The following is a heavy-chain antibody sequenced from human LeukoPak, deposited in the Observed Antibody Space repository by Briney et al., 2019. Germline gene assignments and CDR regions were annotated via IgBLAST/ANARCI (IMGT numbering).Heavy chain of an antibody. Sequence: SETLSLTCTVSGGSISSYYWSWIRQPPGKGLEWIGYIYYSGSTNYNPSLKSRVTISVDTSKNQFSLRLSSVTAADTAVYYCARGGELLNYLGQGTLVTVSS. CDR2: IYYSGST. CDR1: GGSISSYY. CDR3: ARGGELLNY. D-gene: IGHD1-7*01. V-gene: IGHV4-59*08. J-gene: IGHJ4*02.